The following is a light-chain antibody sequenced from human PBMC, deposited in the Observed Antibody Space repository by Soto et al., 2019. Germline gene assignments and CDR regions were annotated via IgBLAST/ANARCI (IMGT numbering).Light chain of an antibody. CDR2: RAS. V-gene: IGKV1-5*03. CDR3: QQYSSYRT. J-gene: IGKJ1*01. Sequence: DIQMTQSPSTLSASVGDRVTITCRASQSMSNYGAWYQQKPGKAPKLMIYRASNLETGVASRFSGSGSGTEFTLTISSLQPDDVATYYCQQYSSYRTYGQGTKLEIK. CDR1: QSMSNY.